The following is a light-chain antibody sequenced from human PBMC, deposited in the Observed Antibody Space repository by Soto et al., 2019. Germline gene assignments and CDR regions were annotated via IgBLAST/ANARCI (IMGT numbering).Light chain of an antibody. V-gene: IGKV3-15*01. Sequence: EMVMTQSPATLSVSPGERAILSCRASQSVSYNLAWYQQKPGQAPRLLIYAASTRATGVPARFSGSGSGTEFTLSVSSLQTEDFAVYYCQHVGTFGQGTKVDIK. CDR2: AAS. J-gene: IGKJ1*01. CDR3: QHVGT. CDR1: QSVSYN.